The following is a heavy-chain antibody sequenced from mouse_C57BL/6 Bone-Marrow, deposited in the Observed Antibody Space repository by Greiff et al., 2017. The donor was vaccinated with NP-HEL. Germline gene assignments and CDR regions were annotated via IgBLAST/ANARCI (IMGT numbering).Heavy chain of an antibody. Sequence: QVQLQQPGAELVKPGASVKISCKASGYAFSSYWMNWVKQRPGKGLEWIGQIYPGDGDTNYNGKFKGKATLTADKSSSTAYMQLSSLTSEDSAVYFCARNGYDRGYYAMDYWGQGTSVTVSS. CDR1: GYAFSSYW. V-gene: IGHV1-80*01. CDR2: IYPGDGDT. CDR3: ARNGYDRGYYAMDY. D-gene: IGHD2-2*01. J-gene: IGHJ4*01.